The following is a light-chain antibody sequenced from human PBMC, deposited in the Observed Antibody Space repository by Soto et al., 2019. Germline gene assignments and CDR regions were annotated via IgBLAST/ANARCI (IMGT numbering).Light chain of an antibody. CDR2: AAS. Sequence: DIQLTQSPSFLSASVGDRVTITCRASQDINTYLAWYQQKPGKAPKLLIFAASTLQNGVPSRFSGSGSGTEFTVTNTSLQPEDFATYYCQQRKSYPITFGQGTRLEIK. J-gene: IGKJ5*01. CDR3: QQRKSYPIT. V-gene: IGKV1-9*01. CDR1: QDINTY.